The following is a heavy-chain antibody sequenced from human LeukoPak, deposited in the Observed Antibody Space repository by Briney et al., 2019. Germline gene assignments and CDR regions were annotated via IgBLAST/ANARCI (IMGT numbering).Heavy chain of an antibody. V-gene: IGHV3-9*01. CDR2: ISWNSGSI. CDR3: AKDSGSSWGWFDP. Sequence: PGRSLRLSCAASGFTFDDYAMHWVRQAPGKGLEWVSGISWNSGSIGYADSVKGRFTISRDNAKNSLYLQMNSLRAEDTALYYCAKDSGSSWGWFDPWGQGTLVTVSS. J-gene: IGHJ5*02. CDR1: GFTFDDYA. D-gene: IGHD2-15*01.